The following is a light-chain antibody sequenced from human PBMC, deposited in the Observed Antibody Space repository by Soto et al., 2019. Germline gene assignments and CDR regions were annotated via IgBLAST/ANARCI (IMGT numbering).Light chain of an antibody. Sequence: QSALTQHPSVSGSPGQSVTISCTGTSSDVGGYDYVSWYQQRPGKAPKLLIYDVTKRPSGVPDRFSGSKSGNTASLTISGLQAEDEADFYCCSYGGSFPYVFGTGTKLTVL. CDR2: DVT. CDR1: SSDVGGYDY. J-gene: IGLJ1*01. CDR3: CSYGGSFPYV. V-gene: IGLV2-11*01.